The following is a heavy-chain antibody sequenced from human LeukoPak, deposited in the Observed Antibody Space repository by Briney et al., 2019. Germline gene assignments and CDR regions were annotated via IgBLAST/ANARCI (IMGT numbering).Heavy chain of an antibody. CDR2: ISYDGSNK. J-gene: IGHJ4*02. CDR3: ASLNRYSSSWDDY. CDR1: GFTFSSYA. V-gene: IGHV3-30-3*01. D-gene: IGHD6-13*01. Sequence: GGSLRLSCAASGFTFSSYAMHWVRKAPGKGLEWVAVISYDGSNKYYADSVKGRFTISRDNSKNTLYLQMNSLRAEDTAVYYCASLNRYSSSWDDYWGQGTLVTVSS.